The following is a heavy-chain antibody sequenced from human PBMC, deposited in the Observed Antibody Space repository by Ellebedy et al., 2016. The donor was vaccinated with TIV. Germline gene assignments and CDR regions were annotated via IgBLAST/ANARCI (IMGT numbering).Heavy chain of an antibody. Sequence: GESLKISCAASGFTFSSYAMSWVRQAPGKGLEWVSAISGSGGSTYYADSVKGRFTISRDNSKNTLYLQINSLRAEDTAVYYCANEFVLGSIDYWGQGTLVTVSS. CDR1: GFTFSSYA. CDR3: ANEFVLGSIDY. D-gene: IGHD3-16*01. V-gene: IGHV3-23*01. CDR2: ISGSGGST. J-gene: IGHJ4*02.